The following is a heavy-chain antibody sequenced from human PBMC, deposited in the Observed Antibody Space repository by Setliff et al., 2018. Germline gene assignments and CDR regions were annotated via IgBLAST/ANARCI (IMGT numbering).Heavy chain of an antibody. J-gene: IGHJ6*03. CDR1: GASISSYY. Sequence: PSETLSLTCTVSGASISSYYWSWIRQPPGKGLEWIGYIYYGGTTNYNPSLKSRVSISLDTSKSQFSLRLSSLTAADTAVYYCAREPTHTGHYYLDLWGKGTTVTVSS. V-gene: IGHV4-59*12. CDR2: IYYGGTT. D-gene: IGHD2-15*01. CDR3: AREPTHTGHYYLDL.